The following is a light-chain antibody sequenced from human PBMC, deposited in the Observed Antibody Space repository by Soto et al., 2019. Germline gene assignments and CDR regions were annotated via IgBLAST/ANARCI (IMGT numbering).Light chain of an antibody. CDR1: SSDVGAYDH. CDR2: DVS. V-gene: IGLV2-11*01. CDR3: CSYAGNSTWV. J-gene: IGLJ3*02. Sequence: QSALTQPRSVSGSPGQSVTISCTGTSSDVGAYDHVSWYQQHPGKAPKLMIYDVSKRPSGVPDRFSGSKSGNTASLTLSGLQGEEEADYYCCSYAGNSTWVFGGGTKHTVL.